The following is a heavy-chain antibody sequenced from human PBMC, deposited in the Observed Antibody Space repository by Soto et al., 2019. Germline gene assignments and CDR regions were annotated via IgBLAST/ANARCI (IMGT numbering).Heavy chain of an antibody. CDR2: TYYSGSA. Sequence: SETLSLTCTVSGVSIGSSTNYWGWIRQPPGKGLEWIGYTYYSGSANYNPSLKSRVTISVDTSKNQFSLKLSSVTAADTAVYYCARRYGPGFDYWGQGTLVTVSS. CDR3: ARRYGPGFDY. V-gene: IGHV4-61*05. J-gene: IGHJ4*02. D-gene: IGHD4-17*01. CDR1: GVSIGSSTNY.